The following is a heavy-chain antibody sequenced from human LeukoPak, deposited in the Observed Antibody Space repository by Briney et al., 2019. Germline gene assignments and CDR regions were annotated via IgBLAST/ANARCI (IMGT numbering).Heavy chain of an antibody. Sequence: SETLSLTCTVSGGSISSYYWSWIRQPPGKGPEWIGYIYYSGSTNYNPSLKSRVTISVDTSKNQFSLKLSSVTAADTAVYYCARLQGYDFWSGFGDYYYYGMDVWGQGTTVTVSS. D-gene: IGHD3-3*01. V-gene: IGHV4-59*01. CDR2: IYYSGST. CDR1: GGSISSYY. J-gene: IGHJ6*02. CDR3: ARLQGYDFWSGFGDYYYYGMDV.